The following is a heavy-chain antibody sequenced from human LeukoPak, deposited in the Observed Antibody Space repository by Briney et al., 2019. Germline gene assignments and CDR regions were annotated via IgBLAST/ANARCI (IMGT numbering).Heavy chain of an antibody. D-gene: IGHD3-22*01. V-gene: IGHV4-39*07. CDR1: GGSISSNDYY. J-gene: IGHJ4*02. CDR3: AVGHYYHSSGYLFDS. CDR2: IYYSGST. Sequence: SETLSLTCTVSGGSISSNDYYWDWIRQPPGMGLEYIGSIYYSGSTYYNPSLKSRITISVDTSKNQFSLKLSSVPAADTAVYYCAVGHYYHSSGYLFDSWGQGTLVTVSS.